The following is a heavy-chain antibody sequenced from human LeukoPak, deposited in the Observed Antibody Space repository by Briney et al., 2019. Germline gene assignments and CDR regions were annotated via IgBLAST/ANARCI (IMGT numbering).Heavy chain of an antibody. J-gene: IGHJ4*02. Sequence: SETLSLTCTVSGGSISSYYWSWIRQPPGKGLEWIGYIYYSGSTNYNPSLKSRVTISVDTSKNQFSLELSSVTAADTAVYYCARDIYGSGSLFDYWGQGTLVTVSS. CDR3: ARDIYGSGSLFDY. V-gene: IGHV4-59*01. CDR2: IYYSGST. CDR1: GGSISSYY. D-gene: IGHD3-10*01.